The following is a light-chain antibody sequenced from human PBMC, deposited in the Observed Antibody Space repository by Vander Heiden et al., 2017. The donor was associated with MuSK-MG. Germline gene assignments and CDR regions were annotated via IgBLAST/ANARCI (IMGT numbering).Light chain of an antibody. J-gene: IGKJ1*01. V-gene: IGKV4-1*01. CDR1: QSVLYSSNNNNY. CDR3: QQYYNVPRT. CDR2: WAP. Sequence: DIVMTQSPDSLAVSLGERATINCKSSQSVLYSSNNNNYLAWYQQRPGQPPKLLIYWAPTRESGVPDRFSGSGSGTDFTLTISSLQAEDVAVYYCQQYYNVPRTFGQGTKVEIK.